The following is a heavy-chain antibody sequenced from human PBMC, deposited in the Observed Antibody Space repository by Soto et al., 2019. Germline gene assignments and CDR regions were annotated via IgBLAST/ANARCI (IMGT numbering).Heavy chain of an antibody. J-gene: IGHJ3*02. V-gene: IGHV3-7*01. CDR1: GFTFSSYW. D-gene: IGHD3-10*01. CDR3: ARAFMVRGDKGEGARGGIDAFDI. CDR2: IKQDGSEK. Sequence: GGSLRLSCAASGFTFSSYWMSWVRQAPGKGLEWVANIKQDGSEKYYVDSGKGRLTISRDKAKNSLYLQMNSLRAEDTAVYYCARAFMVRGDKGEGARGGIDAFDIWGQGTMVTVSS.